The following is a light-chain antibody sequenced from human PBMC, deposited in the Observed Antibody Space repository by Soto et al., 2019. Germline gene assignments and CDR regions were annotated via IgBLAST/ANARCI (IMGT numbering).Light chain of an antibody. V-gene: IGKV3-11*01. Sequence: ENVLTQSPATLSLSPGERATLSCRASQSVSSYLAWYQQKPGQAPRLLIYDTSNRATGIPARFSGSGSGTDVTLTISSLEPEDFAVYYCQQRSNWPPVWTFGQGTKVEIK. CDR1: QSVSSY. J-gene: IGKJ1*01. CDR2: DTS. CDR3: QQRSNWPPVWT.